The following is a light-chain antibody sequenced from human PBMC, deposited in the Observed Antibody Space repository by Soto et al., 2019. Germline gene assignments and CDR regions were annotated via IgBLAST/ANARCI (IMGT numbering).Light chain of an antibody. V-gene: IGKV3-15*01. Sequence: EIVMTQSPATLSVSPGERATLSCRASQSVSNNLAWYQQKPGQAPRLLIYGASTRATGIPARFSVSGSGTEFTLTISSLLSEDFAVYYCQQYNNWPRTFGHGTKVEIK. CDR3: QQYNNWPRT. CDR2: GAS. J-gene: IGKJ1*01. CDR1: QSVSNN.